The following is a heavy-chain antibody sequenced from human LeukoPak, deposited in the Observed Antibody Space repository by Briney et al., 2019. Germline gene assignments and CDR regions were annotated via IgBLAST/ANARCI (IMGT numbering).Heavy chain of an antibody. J-gene: IGHJ4*02. D-gene: IGHD1/OR15-1a*01. CDR1: GDNVFSSSVA. Sequence: SQTLSLTCAISGDNVFSSSVAWNWIRQSPSSGLQWLGRTYFRSKWYNEYAVSVKSRITISLDTSKNQLSLQLNSVTPEDTAVYYCARGQNTAFDYWGQGSLVTVSS. CDR2: TYFRSKWYN. CDR3: ARGQNTAFDY. V-gene: IGHV6-1*01.